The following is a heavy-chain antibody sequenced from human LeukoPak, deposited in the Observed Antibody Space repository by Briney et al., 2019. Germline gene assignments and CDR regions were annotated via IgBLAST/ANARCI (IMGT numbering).Heavy chain of an antibody. CDR1: GGSISSYY. J-gene: IGHJ5*02. CDR2: IYYSGNT. V-gene: IGHV4-59*12. CDR3: ARDPVSWFDP. Sequence: PSETLSLTCTVSGGSISSYYWSWIRQPPGKGLEWLGYIYYSGNTNYNPSLKSRVTISIDTSKNQFSLKLGSVTAADTAVYYCARDPVSWFDPWGQGTLVTVSS.